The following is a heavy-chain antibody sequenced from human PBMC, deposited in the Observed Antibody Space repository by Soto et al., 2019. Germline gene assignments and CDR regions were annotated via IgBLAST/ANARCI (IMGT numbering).Heavy chain of an antibody. V-gene: IGHV1-18*01. D-gene: IGHD1-26*01. J-gene: IGHJ4*02. CDR1: GYTFTNYG. CDR2: ISAFNGNT. CDR3: ARDAGGGSYLAY. Sequence: QVQLVQSGGEVKKPGASVKVSCKPSGYTFTNYGISWVRQAPGQGLEWMGWISAFNGNTKYAQKFQGRVTLTTDTPTSPAYMEVRSLRYDDTAVYYCARDAGGGSYLAYWGQGTLVTVSS.